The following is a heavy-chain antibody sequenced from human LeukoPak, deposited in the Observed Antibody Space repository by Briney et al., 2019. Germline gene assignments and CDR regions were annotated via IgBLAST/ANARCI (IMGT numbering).Heavy chain of an antibody. CDR3: AREIAATPGSNAFDI. D-gene: IGHD6-6*01. V-gene: IGHV4-59*01. J-gene: IGHJ3*02. CDR1: GGSISSYY. CDR2: IYYSGST. Sequence: SSETLSLTCTVSGGSISSYYWSWIRQPPGKGLEWIGYIYYSGSTNYNPSLKSRVTISVDTSKNQFSLKLSSVTAADTAVYYCAREIAATPGSNAFDIWGQGTMVTVSS.